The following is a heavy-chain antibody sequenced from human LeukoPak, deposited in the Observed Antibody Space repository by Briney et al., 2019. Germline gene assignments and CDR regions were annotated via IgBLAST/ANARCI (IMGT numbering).Heavy chain of an antibody. V-gene: IGHV3-33*08. Sequence: GGSLRLSCAASGFTFSNFGMHWVRQAPGKGLEWVAVIYNDGSNQLYGDSVMGRFTISRDNSKSTLSLQMNSLSAEDTAVYYCARDYRYAFDNWGQGTLVTVSS. D-gene: IGHD5-12*01. CDR3: ARDYRYAFDN. CDR1: GFTFSNFG. J-gene: IGHJ4*02. CDR2: IYNDGSNQ.